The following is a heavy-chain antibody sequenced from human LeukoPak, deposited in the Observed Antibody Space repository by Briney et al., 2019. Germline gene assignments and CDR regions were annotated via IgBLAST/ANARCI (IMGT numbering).Heavy chain of an antibody. CDR2: IYHSGST. V-gene: IGHV4-30-2*01. CDR3: ARGRGYYGSGSYLRLDY. D-gene: IGHD3-10*01. CDR1: GGSISSGGYY. J-gene: IGHJ4*02. Sequence: SETLSLTCTVSGGSISSGGYYWSWIRQPPGKGLEWIGYIYHSGSTYYNPSLKSRVTISVDRSKNQFSLKLSSVTAADTAVYYCARGRGYYGSGSYLRLDYWGQGTLVTVSS.